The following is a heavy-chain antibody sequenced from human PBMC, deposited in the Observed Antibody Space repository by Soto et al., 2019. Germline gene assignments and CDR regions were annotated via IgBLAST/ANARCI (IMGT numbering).Heavy chain of an antibody. J-gene: IGHJ4*02. V-gene: IGHV4-59*01. Sequence: QVQLQESGPGLVKPSETLSLTCTVSGDSICSFYWTWIRQPPGKGLEWVGYIFSSGSTNYNPSLKSRVTISVDTSENQFSLKLTSVTAADTAVYYCARVGYCSSTPCWPIGYFEYWGQGTLVTVSS. CDR1: GDSICSFY. CDR3: ARVGYCSSTPCWPIGYFEY. D-gene: IGHD2-2*01. CDR2: IFSSGST.